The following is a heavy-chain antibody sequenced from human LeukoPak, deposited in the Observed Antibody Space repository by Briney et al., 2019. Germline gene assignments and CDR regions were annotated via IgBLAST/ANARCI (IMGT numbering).Heavy chain of an antibody. D-gene: IGHD2-2*01. Sequence: GGSLRLSCAASGFTFSSYWMSRVRQAPGKGLEWVANIKQDGSEKYYVDSVKGRFTISRDNAKNSLYLQMNSLRAEDTAVYYCARDRAVPAATLYYYYYMDVWGKGTTVTVSS. CDR3: ARDRAVPAATLYYYYYMDV. CDR2: IKQDGSEK. CDR1: GFTFSSYW. V-gene: IGHV3-7*01. J-gene: IGHJ6*03.